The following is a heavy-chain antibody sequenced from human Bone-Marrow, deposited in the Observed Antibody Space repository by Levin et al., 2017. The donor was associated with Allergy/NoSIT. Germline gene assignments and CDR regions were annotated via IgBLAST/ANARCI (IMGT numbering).Heavy chain of an antibody. CDR3: ARGRVGIVSYGYVDEEFDY. CDR2: IYYSGST. CDR1: GGSISSYY. Sequence: SETLSLTCTVSGGSISSYYWSWIRQPPGKGLEWIGYIYYSGSTNYNPSLKSRVTISVDTSKNQFSLKLSSVTAADTAVYYCARGRVGIVSYGYVDEEFDYWGQGTLVTVSS. V-gene: IGHV4-59*01. J-gene: IGHJ4*02. D-gene: IGHD5-18*01.